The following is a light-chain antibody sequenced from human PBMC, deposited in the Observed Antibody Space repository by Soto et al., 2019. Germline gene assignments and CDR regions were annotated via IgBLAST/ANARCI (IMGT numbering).Light chain of an antibody. Sequence: EIVMTQSPATLSVSPGERATLSCRASQSVSSNLAWYQQKPGQAPRLLIYGASTRATGIPARFSGSGSGTEFTLTISSLQSEDFAVDYWQQYNNWPSEYTFGQGTKLEIK. V-gene: IGKV3-15*01. CDR1: QSVSSN. J-gene: IGKJ2*01. CDR2: GAS. CDR3: QQYNNWPSEYT.